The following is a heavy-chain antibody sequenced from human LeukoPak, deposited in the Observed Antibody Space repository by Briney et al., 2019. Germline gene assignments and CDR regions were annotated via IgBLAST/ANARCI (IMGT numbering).Heavy chain of an antibody. CDR2: IYYSGST. D-gene: IGHD6-19*01. V-gene: IGHV4-30-4*08. CDR3: ARDAGSGWYYFDS. CDR1: GGSISSGDYY. J-gene: IGHJ4*02. Sequence: SQTLSLTCTVSGGSISSGDYYWSWIRQPPGKGLEWIGYIYYSGSTYYNPSLKSRVSISLDAPKSQFSLRLTSVTAADTAVYFCARDAGSGWYYFDSWGQGTRVTVSS.